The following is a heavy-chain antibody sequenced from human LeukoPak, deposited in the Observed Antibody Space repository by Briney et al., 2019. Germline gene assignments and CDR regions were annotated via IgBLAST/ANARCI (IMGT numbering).Heavy chain of an antibody. Sequence: ASVKVSCKASGYTFTGYHIHWVRQAPGQGLEWVGWINPNSGGTNYAQKFEGRVTMTRDTSITTAYMELRRLTSDDTVVYHCARVGLKYDYDYWGQGTLVTVSS. V-gene: IGHV1-2*02. CDR3: ARVGLKYDYDY. CDR1: GYTFTGYH. J-gene: IGHJ4*02. CDR2: INPNSGGT. D-gene: IGHD3-16*01.